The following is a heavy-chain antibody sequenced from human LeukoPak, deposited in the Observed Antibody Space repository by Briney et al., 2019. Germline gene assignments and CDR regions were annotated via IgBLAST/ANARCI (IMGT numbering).Heavy chain of an antibody. J-gene: IGHJ4*02. V-gene: IGHV3-23*01. CDR1: GFTFSTYA. Sequence: GGSLRLSCAASGFTFSTYAMSRVRQAPGRGLDWVSVISGGGSTIYYADSVKGRFTISRDNSKNTLYLQMNSRRAEDTAVYYCAKEQTYWGQGTLVTVSS. CDR3: AKEQTY. CDR2: ISGGGSTI.